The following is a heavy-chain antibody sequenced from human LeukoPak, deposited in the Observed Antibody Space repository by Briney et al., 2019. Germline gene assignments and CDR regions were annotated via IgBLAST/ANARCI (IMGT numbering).Heavy chain of an antibody. J-gene: IGHJ4*02. V-gene: IGHV3-48*03. CDR1: GFTFSSYE. CDR2: ISSSGSTI. CDR3: ARDLGTPSDY. Sequence: GGSPRLSCAASGFTFSSYEMNWVRQAPGKGLEWVSYISSSGSTIYYADSVKGRFTISRDNAKNSLYLQMNSLRAEDTAVYYCARDLGTPSDYWGQGTLVTVSS. D-gene: IGHD1-1*01.